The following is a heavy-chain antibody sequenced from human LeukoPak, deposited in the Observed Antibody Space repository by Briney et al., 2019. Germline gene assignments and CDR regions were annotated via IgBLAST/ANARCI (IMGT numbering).Heavy chain of an antibody. V-gene: IGHV3-21*01. J-gene: IGHJ4*02. D-gene: IGHD3-16*02. Sequence: GGSLRLSCAASGFTFSSYSMNWVRQAPGKGLEWVSSISSSSSYIYYADSVKGRFTISRDNAKNSLYLQMNSLRAEDTAVYYCARDGAVLYDYGWGSYRYTYLDYWGQPTLATV. CDR3: ARDGAVLYDYGWGSYRYTYLDY. CDR2: ISSSSSYI. CDR1: GFTFSSYS.